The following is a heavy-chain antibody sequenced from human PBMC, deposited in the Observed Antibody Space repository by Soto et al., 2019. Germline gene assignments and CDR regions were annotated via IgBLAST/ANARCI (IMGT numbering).Heavy chain of an antibody. Sequence: GGSLRLSCAASGFTFSSYGMHWVRQAPGKGLEWVAVIWYDGSNKYYADSVKGRFTISRDNSKNTLYLQMNSLRAEDTAVYYCARDLDIVVVVAAAKGGMDVWGQGTTVTVSS. CDR3: ARDLDIVVVVAAAKGGMDV. V-gene: IGHV3-33*01. CDR1: GFTFSSYG. D-gene: IGHD2-15*01. J-gene: IGHJ6*02. CDR2: IWYDGSNK.